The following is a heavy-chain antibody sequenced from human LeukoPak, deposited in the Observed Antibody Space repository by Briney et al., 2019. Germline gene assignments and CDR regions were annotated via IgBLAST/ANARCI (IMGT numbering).Heavy chain of an antibody. J-gene: IGHJ5*02. V-gene: IGHV5-51*01. CDR2: IYPDDSDT. D-gene: IGHD2-15*01. CDR3: ARQEYCSGASCYTWFDP. Sequence: GESLKISCRVSGYAFASYWIGWVRQVPGKGLEWMGIIYPDDSDTKYSPSFQGQVAFSADKSVNTAYLQWSSLKASDSAMYYCARQEYCSGASCYTWFDPWGQGTLVTVSS. CDR1: GYAFASYW.